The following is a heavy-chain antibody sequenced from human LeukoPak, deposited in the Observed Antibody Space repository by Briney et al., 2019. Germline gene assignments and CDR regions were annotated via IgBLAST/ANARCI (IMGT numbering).Heavy chain of an antibody. J-gene: IGHJ4*02. D-gene: IGHD2/OR15-2a*01. Sequence: GGALRLSCAASGFTFRNHGMHWIRQAPGKGLEWVASIWYDGSNKYYAASVNGRFTISRHNSKNTLYLQINSLRDDDTSVYDCVRDRGALQYCQYWGQGTLVTVSS. CDR2: IWYDGSNK. CDR1: GFTFRNHG. CDR3: VRDRGALQYCQY. V-gene: IGHV3-33*01.